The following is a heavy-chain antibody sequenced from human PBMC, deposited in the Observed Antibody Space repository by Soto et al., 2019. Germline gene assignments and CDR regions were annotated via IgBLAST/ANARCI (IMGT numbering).Heavy chain of an antibody. Sequence: QVQLQESGPGLVKPSQTLSLTCTVSGGSISSGGYYWSWIRQHPGKGLEWIGYIYYSGSTYYNPSLTSRVTISVDTSKNQFSLKLSSVTAADTAVYYCARDLTRGSGWEVWFDPWGQGTLVTVSS. CDR2: IYYSGST. V-gene: IGHV4-31*03. CDR3: ARDLTRGSGWEVWFDP. J-gene: IGHJ5*02. CDR1: GGSISSGGYY. D-gene: IGHD6-19*01.